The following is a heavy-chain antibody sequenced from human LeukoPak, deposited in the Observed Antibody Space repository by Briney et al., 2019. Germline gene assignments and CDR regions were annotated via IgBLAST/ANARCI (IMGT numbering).Heavy chain of an antibody. CDR2: IKEDGREK. V-gene: IGHV3-7*01. J-gene: IGHJ5*02. Sequence: GGSLRLSCATSGFTFSSSWMSWVRQAPGKGLECVANIKEDGREKYYVDSVKGRFTISRDNAKNSLYLQMSSLRAEDTAVYYCARDHRYCSGGSCYGFDPWGQGTLVTVSS. D-gene: IGHD2-15*01. CDR1: GFTFSSSW. CDR3: ARDHRYCSGGSCYGFDP.